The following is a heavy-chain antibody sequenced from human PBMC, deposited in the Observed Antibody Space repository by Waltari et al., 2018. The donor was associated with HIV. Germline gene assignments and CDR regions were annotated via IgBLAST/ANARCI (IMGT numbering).Heavy chain of an antibody. D-gene: IGHD3-22*01. V-gene: IGHV4-39*01. Sequence: QLQLQESGPGLVKPSETLSLTCTVSGGSISSSSYYWGWIRQPPGKGLEWIGSIYYSGSTYYNPSLKSRVTISVDTSKNQFSLKLSSVTAADTAVYYCARHAYDSSGYYSFTFDYWGQGTLVTVSS. J-gene: IGHJ4*02. CDR3: ARHAYDSSGYYSFTFDY. CDR1: GGSISSSSYY. CDR2: IYYSGST.